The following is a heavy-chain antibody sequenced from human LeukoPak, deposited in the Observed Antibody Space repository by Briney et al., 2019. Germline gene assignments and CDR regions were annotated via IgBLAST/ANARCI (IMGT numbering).Heavy chain of an antibody. Sequence: GASAKVSCKASGYTFTSYYMHWVRQAPGQGLEWMGIINPSGGSTSYAQKFQGRVTMTRDTSTSTVYMELSSLRSEDTAVYYCATFLYYYDSSGYLDYWGQGTLVTVSS. CDR2: INPSGGST. CDR3: ATFLYYYDSSGYLDY. D-gene: IGHD3-22*01. V-gene: IGHV1-46*01. J-gene: IGHJ4*02. CDR1: GYTFTSYY.